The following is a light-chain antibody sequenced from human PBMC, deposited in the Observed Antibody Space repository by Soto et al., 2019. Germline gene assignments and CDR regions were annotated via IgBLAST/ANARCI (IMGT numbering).Light chain of an antibody. CDR1: RTINTY. Sequence: DVRMTQSPSSLSASVGDTITITCRASRTINTYLNWFQQKPGEPPRLLIYGASTLHDGVPSRFSGSGSGADFTLTISVLQPEDFASYHCQQTYSYISFGGGTNV. CDR2: GAS. J-gene: IGKJ4*01. V-gene: IGKV1-39*01. CDR3: QQTYSYIS.